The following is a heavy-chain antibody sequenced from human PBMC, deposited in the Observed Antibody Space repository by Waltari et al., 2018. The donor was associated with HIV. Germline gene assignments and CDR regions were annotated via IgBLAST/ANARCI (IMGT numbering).Heavy chain of an antibody. J-gene: IGHJ4*02. CDR2: IYYSGST. V-gene: IGHV4-39*01. CDR1: GGSISSSSYY. D-gene: IGHD2-8*01. CDR3: ARPGGYCTNGVCLYYFDY. Sequence: QLQLQESGPGLVKPSETLSLTCTVPGGSISSSSYYWGWIRQPPGKGLEWIGSIYYSGSTYYNPSLKSRVTISVDTSKNQFSLKLSSVTAADTAVYYCARPGGYCTNGVCLYYFDYWGQGTLVTVSS.